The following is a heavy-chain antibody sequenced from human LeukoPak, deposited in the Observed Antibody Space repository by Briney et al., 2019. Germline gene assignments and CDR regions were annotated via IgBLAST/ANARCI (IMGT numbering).Heavy chain of an antibody. CDR2: IVVGSGKT. CDR1: GFTFTTSA. CDR3: AAAHYYDSSGYYEDHGMDV. J-gene: IGHJ6*02. V-gene: IGHV1-58*01. D-gene: IGHD3-22*01. Sequence: SVKVSCKASGFTFTTSAVQWVRQARGQRLEWMGWIVVGSGKTNYAQKFQERVTITRDMPTGTAYMELSSLRSEDTAVYYCAAAHYYDSSGYYEDHGMDVWGQGTTVTVSS.